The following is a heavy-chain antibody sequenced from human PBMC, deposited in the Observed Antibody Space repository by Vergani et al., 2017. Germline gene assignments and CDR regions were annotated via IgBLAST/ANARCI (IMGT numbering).Heavy chain of an antibody. CDR2: MYHSGST. CDR3: GRVADFYGLGSRLLDL. J-gene: IGHJ5*02. D-gene: IGHD3-10*01. Sequence: QVRLQESGPGLVKPSETLSLTCSVSGSSMSGYYWSWIRQPPGKELEWIGYMYHSGSTNYNPSLDTRVNISGDTSKNQFSLKLNSVTAADTAVYYCGRVADFYGLGSRLLDLWGQGILVTVSS. V-gene: IGHV4-59*01. CDR1: GSSMSGYY.